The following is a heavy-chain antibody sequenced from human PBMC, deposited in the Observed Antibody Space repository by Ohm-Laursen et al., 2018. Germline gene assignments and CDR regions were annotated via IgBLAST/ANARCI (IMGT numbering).Heavy chain of an antibody. CDR1: GFTFSSYA. Sequence: SLRLSCAAFGFTFSSYAMSWVRQAPGKGLEWVSGISGSGGSTYHADSVKGRFTISRDNSENTLYLQMNSLRAEDTAMYYCARSRISTYSTLGYWGQGTLVTVSS. CDR2: ISGSGGST. CDR3: ARSRISTYSTLGY. D-gene: IGHD6-13*01. V-gene: IGHV3-23*01. J-gene: IGHJ4*02.